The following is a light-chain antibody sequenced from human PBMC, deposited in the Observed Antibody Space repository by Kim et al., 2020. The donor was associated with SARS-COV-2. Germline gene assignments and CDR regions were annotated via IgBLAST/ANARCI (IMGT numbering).Light chain of an antibody. Sequence: APGKTARMTWGGNNIGSKSVHWYQQKPGQAPVLVIYYDSDRPSGIPERFSGSNSGNTATLTISRVEAGDEADYYCQVWDSSSDHRVFGGGTKLTVL. CDR1: NIGSKS. CDR3: QVWDSSSDHRV. J-gene: IGLJ3*02. V-gene: IGLV3-21*04. CDR2: YDS.